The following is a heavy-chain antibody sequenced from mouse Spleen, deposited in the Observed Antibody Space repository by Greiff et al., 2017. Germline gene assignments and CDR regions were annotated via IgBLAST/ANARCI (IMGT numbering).Heavy chain of an antibody. J-gene: IGHJ3*01. CDR2: INSNGGST. CDR1: GFTFSSYA. CDR3: ARAGDYLAWFAY. D-gene: IGHD1-1*01. V-gene: IGHV5-6-3*01. Sequence: EVHLVESGGGLVKPGGSLKLSCAASGFTFSSYAMSWVRQTPEKRLEWVAAINSNGGSTYYPDTVKDRFTISRDNAKNTLFLQMTSLRSEDTAMYYCARAGDYLAWFAYWGQGTLVTVSA.